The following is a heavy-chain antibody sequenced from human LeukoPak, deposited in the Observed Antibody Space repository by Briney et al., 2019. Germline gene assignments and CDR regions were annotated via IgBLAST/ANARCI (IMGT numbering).Heavy chain of an antibody. D-gene: IGHD3-10*01. CDR1: GGSFKTYP. Sequence: ASVKVSCKASGGSFKTYPISWVRQAPGQGLEWMGGLTQFFRRTNYTQKFQGRLIITTDESYSTAYMELSDLRSDDTALYYCATSDSGRSRDWFAPWGQGTLVTVSS. CDR2: LTQFFRRT. J-gene: IGHJ5*02. CDR3: ATSDSGRSRDWFAP. V-gene: IGHV1-69*05.